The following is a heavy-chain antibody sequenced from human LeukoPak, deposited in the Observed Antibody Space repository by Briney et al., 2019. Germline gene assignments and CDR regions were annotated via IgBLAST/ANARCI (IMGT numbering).Heavy chain of an antibody. CDR1: GFTFSSYG. CDR2: ISGSGGST. Sequence: GGSLRLSCAASGFTFSSYGMSWVRQAPGKGLEWVSGISGSGGSTYYVDSVEGRFTISRDNSRDTLYLQMNSLRAEDTAVYYCATPKGRMSLRSYYFEYWGQGTLVTVSS. V-gene: IGHV3-23*01. D-gene: IGHD3-16*02. CDR3: ATPKGRMSLRSYYFEY. J-gene: IGHJ4*02.